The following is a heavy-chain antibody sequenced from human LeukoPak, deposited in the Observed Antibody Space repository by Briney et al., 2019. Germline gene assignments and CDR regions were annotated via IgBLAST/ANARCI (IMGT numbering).Heavy chain of an antibody. CDR3: ARAAQYGDYINWFDP. V-gene: IGHV3-74*01. D-gene: IGHD4-17*01. J-gene: IGHJ5*02. CDR2: INNDGSRT. Sequence: PGGSLRLSCAASGFTFSSYWMHWVRQAPGKGLVWVSHINNDGSRTSYADSVKGRFTISRDSAKKTLYLEMNSLRAEDTAVYYCARAAQYGDYINWFDPWGQGTLVTVSS. CDR1: GFTFSSYW.